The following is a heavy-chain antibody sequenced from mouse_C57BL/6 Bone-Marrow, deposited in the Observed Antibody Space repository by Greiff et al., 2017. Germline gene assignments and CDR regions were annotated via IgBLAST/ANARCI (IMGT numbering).Heavy chain of an antibody. CDR3: ATLYYYGSSRYWYFDV. CDR2: ISSGSSTI. D-gene: IGHD1-1*01. V-gene: IGHV5-17*01. CDR1: GFTFSDYG. Sequence: EVQVVESGGGLVKPGGSLKLSCAASGFTFSDYGMHWVRQAPEKGLEWVAYISSGSSTIYYAATVKGRFTISRDNAKNTLFLQMTSLRSEDTAMYYCATLYYYGSSRYWYFDVWGTGTTVTVSS. J-gene: IGHJ1*03.